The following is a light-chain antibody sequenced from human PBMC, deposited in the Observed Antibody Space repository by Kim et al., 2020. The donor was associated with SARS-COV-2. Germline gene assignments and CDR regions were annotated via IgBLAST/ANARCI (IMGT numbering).Light chain of an antibody. CDR2: SNN. J-gene: IGLJ3*02. CDR1: SSNIGSNT. V-gene: IGLV1-44*01. Sequence: QSVLTQPPSASGTPGQRVTISCSGSSSNIGSNTINWYQQLPGTAPKLLIYSNNQRPSGVPDRFSVSKSGTSASLAISGLQSEDEADYYCAAWYDSLNGWVFGGGAQLTVL. CDR3: AAWYDSLNGWV.